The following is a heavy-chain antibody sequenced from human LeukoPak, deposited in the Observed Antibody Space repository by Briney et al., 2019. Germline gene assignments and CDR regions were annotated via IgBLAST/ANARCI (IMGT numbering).Heavy chain of an antibody. Sequence: GASVKVSCKASGYTFTSYDINWVRQATGQGLEWMGWMNPNSGNTGYAQKFQGRVTMTRDTSTSTVYMELSSLRSEDTAVYYCARERQQPYCFDYWGQGTLVTVSS. J-gene: IGHJ4*02. D-gene: IGHD6-13*01. CDR2: MNPNSGNT. V-gene: IGHV1-8*01. CDR1: GYTFTSYD. CDR3: ARERQQPYCFDY.